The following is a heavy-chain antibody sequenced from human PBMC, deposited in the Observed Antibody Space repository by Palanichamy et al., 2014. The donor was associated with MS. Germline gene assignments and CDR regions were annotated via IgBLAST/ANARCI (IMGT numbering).Heavy chain of an antibody. CDR3: ARGKEDSKYRHSDY. V-gene: IGHV3-7*01. J-gene: IGHJ4*02. Sequence: EVQLVESGGDLVQPGGSLRLSCAASGFTFSTYWMSWVRQAPGKGLEWVATIRNDGTEKDYLDYLKGRFTISRDNAKNSLYLQMNSLRAEDTAVYYCARGKEDSKYRHSDYWGQGTLVTVSS. D-gene: IGHD3-22*01. CDR2: IRNDGTEK. CDR1: GFTFSTYW.